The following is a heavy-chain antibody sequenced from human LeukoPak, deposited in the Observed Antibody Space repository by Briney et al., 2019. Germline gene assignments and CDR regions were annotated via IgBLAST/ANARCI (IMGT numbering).Heavy chain of an antibody. D-gene: IGHD2-2*01. J-gene: IGHJ4*02. V-gene: IGHV3-21*01. CDR3: ARAGVVVPAAPLDS. CDR1: GFTFSGYS. Sequence: GGSLRLSCAASGFTFSGYSMNWVRQAPGKGLEWVSSISSRSSYIYYADSVKGRFTISRDNAKNSLYLQMNSLRAEDTAVYYCARAGVVVPAAPLDSWGQGTLVTVSS. CDR2: ISSRSSYI.